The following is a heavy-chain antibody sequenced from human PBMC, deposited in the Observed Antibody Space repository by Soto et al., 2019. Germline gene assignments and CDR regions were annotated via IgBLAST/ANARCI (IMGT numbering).Heavy chain of an antibody. V-gene: IGHV4-39*01. J-gene: IGHJ4*02. CDR2: IFYTGST. CDR1: GGSISTSYY. CDR3: ARRGIAAAGIDY. Sequence: QLQLQESGPGLVKPSETLSLTCTVSGGSISTSYYWGWVRQPPGKGLEWIASIFYTGSTYYNPSLKSRVSISVDTSKNQFSLKLSSVTAAGPAVFYCARRGIAAAGIDYWGQGTLVTVSS. D-gene: IGHD6-13*01.